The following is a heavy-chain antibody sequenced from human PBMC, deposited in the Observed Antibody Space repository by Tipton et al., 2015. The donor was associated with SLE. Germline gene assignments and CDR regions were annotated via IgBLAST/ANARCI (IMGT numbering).Heavy chain of an antibody. D-gene: IGHD3-3*01. J-gene: IGHJ5*02. V-gene: IGHV4-31*03. Sequence: TLSLTCTVSGGSISSGSYYWSWIRQHPGKGLEWIGYIYYSGSTYYNPSLKSRVTISVDTSKNQFSLKLSSVTAADTAVYYCARSRGAHYDFWSGYYPAWFDPWGQGTLVTVSS. CDR1: GGSISSGSYY. CDR3: ARSRGAHYDFWSGYYPAWFDP. CDR2: IYYSGST.